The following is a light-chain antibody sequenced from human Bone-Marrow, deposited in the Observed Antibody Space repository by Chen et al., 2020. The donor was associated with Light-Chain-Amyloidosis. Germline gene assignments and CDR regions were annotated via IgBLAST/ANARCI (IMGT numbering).Light chain of an antibody. V-gene: IGLV2-14*01. CDR3: SSYTSSSIWV. CDR2: DVS. CDR1: SSDVGGYNY. J-gene: IGLJ3*02. Sequence: QSALTQPASVSGSPGQSITISCTGTSSDVGGYNYVSWYQQHPGKAPKLMIYDVSNRPSGVSNRFSGSTSGNTASLTISGLQAEDEADYYCSSYTSSSIWVFGGGTKLTVL.